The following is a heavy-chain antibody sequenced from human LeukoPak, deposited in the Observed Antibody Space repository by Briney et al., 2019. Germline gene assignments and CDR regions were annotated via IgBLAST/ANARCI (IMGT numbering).Heavy chain of an antibody. V-gene: IGHV1-69*05. CDR1: GGTFSSYA. J-gene: IGHJ6*03. D-gene: IGHD2-2*02. Sequence: GASVKVSCKASGGTFSSYAISWVRQAPGQGLEWMGGIIPIFGTANYAQKFQGRVTITTDESTSTAYMELSSLRSEDTAVYYCARGMGPDDVVPAAIPYYYYYMGVWGKGTTVTVSS. CDR3: ARGMGPDDVVPAAIPYYYYYMGV. CDR2: IIPIFGTA.